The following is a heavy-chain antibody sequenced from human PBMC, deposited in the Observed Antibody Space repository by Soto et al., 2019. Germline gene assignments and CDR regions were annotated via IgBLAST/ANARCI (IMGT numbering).Heavy chain of an antibody. D-gene: IGHD3-3*01. J-gene: IGHJ5*01. Sequence: SETLSLTCTVSGGSISSGDYYWSWIRQPPGKGLEWIGYIYYSGSTYYNPSLKSRVTMSVDTSKNQFALRLSSVTAADAAVYYCARRIRHYDFLDSWGRGILVTVSS. CDR3: ARRIRHYDFLDS. V-gene: IGHV4-30-4*01. CDR2: IYYSGST. CDR1: GGSISSGDYY.